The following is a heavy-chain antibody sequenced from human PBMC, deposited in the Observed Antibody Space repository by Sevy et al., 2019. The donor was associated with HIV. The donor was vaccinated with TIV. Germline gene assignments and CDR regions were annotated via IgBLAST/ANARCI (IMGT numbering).Heavy chain of an antibody. CDR2: ISAYNGNT. CDR1: GYTFTSYG. V-gene: IGHV1-18*01. Sequence: ASVKVSCKASGYTFTSYGISWVRQAPGQGLEWMGWISAYNGNTNYAQKLQARVTMTTDTSTSTAYMELKSLRSDDTAVYYCARHGYFDWLWAPIQGYYYFYGMDVWGQGTTVTVSS. D-gene: IGHD3-9*01. CDR3: ARHGYFDWLWAPIQGYYYFYGMDV. J-gene: IGHJ6*02.